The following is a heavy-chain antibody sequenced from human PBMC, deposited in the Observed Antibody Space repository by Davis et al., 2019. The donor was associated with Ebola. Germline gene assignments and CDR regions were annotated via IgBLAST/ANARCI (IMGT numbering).Heavy chain of an antibody. Sequence: GESLKISCEASGFSVSDNYMNWVRQAPGKGLEWVSVIYNVYTMYYADSVKGRFTISRDSSKNTLDLQMNSLRAEDTALYSCTKGDRDYSSSPFDYWGQGTLVTVSS. CDR3: TKGDRDYSSSPFDY. CDR1: GFSVSDNY. J-gene: IGHJ4*02. V-gene: IGHV3-53*01. D-gene: IGHD3-22*01. CDR2: IYNVYTM.